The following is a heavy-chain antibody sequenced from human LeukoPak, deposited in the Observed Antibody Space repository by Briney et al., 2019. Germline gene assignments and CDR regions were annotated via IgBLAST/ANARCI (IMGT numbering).Heavy chain of an antibody. V-gene: IGHV3-30-3*01. Sequence: GGSLRLSCAASGFTFSSYAMHWVRQAPGKGLEWVAVISYDGSNKYYADSVKGRFTISRDNSKNSLYLQMNSLRAEDTAVYYCARSLYCSGDGCYGDDYWGQGTLVTVSS. D-gene: IGHD2-15*01. J-gene: IGHJ4*02. CDR1: GFTFSSYA. CDR2: ISYDGSNK. CDR3: ARSLYCSGDGCYGDDY.